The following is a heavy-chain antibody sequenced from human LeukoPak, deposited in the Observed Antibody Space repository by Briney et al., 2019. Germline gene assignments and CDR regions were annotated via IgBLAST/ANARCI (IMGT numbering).Heavy chain of an antibody. CDR2: ISGSGGST. Sequence: PGGTLRLSCAASGFTFSTYAMSWVRQAPGKGLEWVSAISGSGGSTYYADSVKGRFTISRDNSKNTLYLQMNSLRAEDTAVYYCAGNVEMATLCWFDPWGQGTVVSVFS. CDR1: GFTFSTYA. J-gene: IGHJ5*02. V-gene: IGHV3-23*01. D-gene: IGHD5-24*01. CDR3: AGNVEMATLCWFDP.